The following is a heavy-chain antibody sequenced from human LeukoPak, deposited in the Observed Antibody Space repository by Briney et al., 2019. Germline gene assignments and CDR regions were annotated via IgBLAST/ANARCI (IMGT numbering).Heavy chain of an antibody. CDR2: IYGDDKT. Sequence: GGSLRPSCAAYGFTVSSNYMNWVRQAPGKGLEWVSVIYGDDKTNYADAVKGRFTISRDNSKNTLYLQMNSLRADDTAVYYCAREAVMPVAPVKIGTSDRPLYEYYGLDVWGQGTTVTVS. CDR3: AREAVMPVAPVKIGTSDRPLYEYYGLDV. D-gene: IGHD1/OR15-1a*01. V-gene: IGHV3-53*01. CDR1: GFTVSSNY. J-gene: IGHJ6*02.